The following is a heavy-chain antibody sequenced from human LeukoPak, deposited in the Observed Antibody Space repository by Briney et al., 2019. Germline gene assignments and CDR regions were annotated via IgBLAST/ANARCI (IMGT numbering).Heavy chain of an antibody. CDR1: GGSISSYY. CDR2: IYYSGST. D-gene: IGHD3-16*02. Sequence: PSETLSLTCTVSGGSISSYYWSWIRQPPGKGLEWIGYIYYSGSTYYNPSLKSRVTISVDTSKNQFSLKLSSVTAADTAVYYCARDRSDYVWGSYRQMDYFDYWGQGTLVTVSS. J-gene: IGHJ4*02. CDR3: ARDRSDYVWGSYRQMDYFDY. V-gene: IGHV4-59*12.